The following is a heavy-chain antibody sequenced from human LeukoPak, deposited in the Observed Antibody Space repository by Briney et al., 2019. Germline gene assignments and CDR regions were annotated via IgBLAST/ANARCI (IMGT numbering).Heavy chain of an antibody. CDR3: AKGAGYSPTWHGGGIDY. CDR2: ISSRSSGYI. J-gene: IGHJ4*02. D-gene: IGHD5-12*01. V-gene: IGHV3-21*04. Sequence: PGGSLRLSCAASGFTFSGYTMNWVRQAPGKGLEWVSSISSRSSGYIYYADSVKGRFTVSRDNSKNTLSLQMDSLRAEDTAVYYCAKGAGYSPTWHGGGIDYWGQGTLVTVSS. CDR1: GFTFSGYT.